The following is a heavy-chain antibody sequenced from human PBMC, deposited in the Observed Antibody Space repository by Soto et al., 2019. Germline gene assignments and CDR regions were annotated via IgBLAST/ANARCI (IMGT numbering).Heavy chain of an antibody. V-gene: IGHV3-30*18. D-gene: IGHD5-18*01. J-gene: IGHJ6*02. CDR3: AKAGQAMVSFRGSDYYGMDV. Sequence: QVQLVESGGGVVQPGRSLRLSCAASGFTFSSYGMHWVRQAPGKGLEWVAVISYDGSNKYYADSVKGRFTISRDNSKNTXYXXMNSLRAEDTAVYYCAKAGQAMVSFRGSDYYGMDVWGQGTTVTVSS. CDR2: ISYDGSNK. CDR1: GFTFSSYG.